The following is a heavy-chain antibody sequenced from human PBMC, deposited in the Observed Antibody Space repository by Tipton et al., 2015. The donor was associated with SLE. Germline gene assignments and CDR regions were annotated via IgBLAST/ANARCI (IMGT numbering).Heavy chain of an antibody. Sequence: TLSLTCAVYGGSFSGYYWSWIRQPPGKGLEWIGEINHSGTTNYNPSLKSRVSISVDTAKNQFSLKVSSVTAADTAAYYCARGLLFLKLGYHFYLLGVLGQGTPVTVSS. D-gene: IGHD1-1*01. CDR3: ARGLLFLKLGYHFYLLGV. J-gene: IGHJ6*02. CDR2: INHSGTT. V-gene: IGHV4-34*01. CDR1: GGSFSGYY.